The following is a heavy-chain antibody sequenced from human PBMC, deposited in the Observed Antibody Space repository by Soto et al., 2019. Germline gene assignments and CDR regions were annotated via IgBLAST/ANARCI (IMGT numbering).Heavy chain of an antibody. CDR2: INGDYGNT. V-gene: IGHV1-18*01. D-gene: IGHD5-18*01. CDR3: ARCIQGDYYYGRDV. Sequence: QAQVVQSGAEVKKPGASVKVSCKASGYTFYSHSISWVRQAPGQGREWMGRINGDYGNTQYAQKFRGRVTMTTDTSTTTVYMELTNLRSYDTAVYYCARCIQGDYYYGRDVWGQGTTVTVSS. CDR1: GYTFYSHS. J-gene: IGHJ6*02.